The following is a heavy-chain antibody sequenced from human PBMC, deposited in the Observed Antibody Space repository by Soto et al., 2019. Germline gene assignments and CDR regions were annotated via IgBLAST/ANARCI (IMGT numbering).Heavy chain of an antibody. V-gene: IGHV1-2*02. Sequence: ASVKVSCKASGYTFTGYYMHWVRQAPGQGLEWMGWINPNSGGKNYAQKFQGRVTMTRDTSISTAYMELSRLRYDDTAVYYCAREAGWDGIVLMVYAILRGPVAYWGKGPLVTISS. CDR2: INPNSGGK. CDR1: GYTFTGYY. D-gene: IGHD2-8*01. J-gene: IGHJ4*02. CDR3: AREAGWDGIVLMVYAILRGPVAY.